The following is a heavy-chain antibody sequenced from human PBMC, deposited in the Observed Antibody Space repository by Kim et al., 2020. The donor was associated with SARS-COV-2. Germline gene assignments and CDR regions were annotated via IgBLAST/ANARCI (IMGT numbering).Heavy chain of an antibody. D-gene: IGHD3-10*01. V-gene: IGHV3-49*03. CDR2: IRSKAYGGTT. Sequence: GGSLRLSCTASGFTFGDYAMSWFRQAPGKGLEWVGFIRSKAYGGTTEYAASVKGRFTISRDDSKSIAYLQMNSLKTEDTAVYYCTRRTMVRGVITNYYVDYWGQGTLVTASS. CDR1: GFTFGDYA. J-gene: IGHJ4*02. CDR3: TRRTMVRGVITNYYVDY.